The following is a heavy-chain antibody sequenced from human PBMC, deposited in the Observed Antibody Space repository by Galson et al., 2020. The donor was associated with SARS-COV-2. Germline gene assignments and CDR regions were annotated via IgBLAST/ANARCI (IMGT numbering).Heavy chain of an antibody. CDR2: ISGSGGST. V-gene: IGHV3-23*01. CDR3: AKVNLPVPADRPAYWYFDL. CDR1: GFTFSSYA. Sequence: GGSLRLSCAASGFTFSSYAMSWVRQAPGKGLEWVSAISGSGGSTYYADSVKGRFTISRDNSKNTLYLQMNSLRAEDTAVYYCAKVNLPVPADRPAYWYFDLWGRGTLVTVSS. D-gene: IGHD6-19*01. J-gene: IGHJ2*01.